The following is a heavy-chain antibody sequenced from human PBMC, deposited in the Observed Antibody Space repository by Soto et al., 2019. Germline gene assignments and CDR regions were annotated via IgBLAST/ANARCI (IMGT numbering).Heavy chain of an antibody. CDR1: GYTFTDYY. V-gene: IGHV1-2*02. D-gene: IGHD2-2*01. Sequence: GASVKVSCKASGYTFTDYYIHWVRQAPGQGLEWVGWINPDSGGTNLAQRFQGRVTMTSDTSINTADMELSSLRSDDTAVYYCAIRTGQLAIISEFDCDWFFEVWGRGTLVTVSS. CDR3: AIRTGQLAIISEFDCDWFFEV. CDR2: INPDSGGT. J-gene: IGHJ2*01.